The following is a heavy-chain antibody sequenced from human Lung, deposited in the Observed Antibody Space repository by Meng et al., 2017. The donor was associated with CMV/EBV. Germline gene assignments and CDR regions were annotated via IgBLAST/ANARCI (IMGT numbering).Heavy chain of an antibody. CDR2: IIPLLDVV. D-gene: IGHD3-3*01. CDR1: A. Sequence: ASRWGRQAPGQGLEGMVGIIPLLDVVKYAEKFKGRLTITADKTTSTVFMELSRLRSEDTAVYYCAKERRWDYGSWSGSYSSWLDSWGQGTLVTVSS. V-gene: IGHV1-69*10. J-gene: IGHJ5*01. CDR3: AKERRWDYGSWSGSYSSWLDS.